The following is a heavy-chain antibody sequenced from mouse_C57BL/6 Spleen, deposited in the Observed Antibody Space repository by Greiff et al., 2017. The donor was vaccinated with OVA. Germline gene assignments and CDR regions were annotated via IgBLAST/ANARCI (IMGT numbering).Heavy chain of an antibody. CDR3: ARRGGRWYCDV. V-gene: IGHV1-63*01. J-gene: IGHJ1*03. CDR2: IYPGGGYT. Sequence: QVQLQQSGAELVRPGTSVKMSCKASGYTFTNYWIGWAKQRPGHGLEWIGDIYPGGGYTNYNEKFKGKATLTADKSSSTAYMQFSSLTSEDSAIYYCARRGGRWYCDVWGTGTTVTVSS. CDR1: GYTFTNYW.